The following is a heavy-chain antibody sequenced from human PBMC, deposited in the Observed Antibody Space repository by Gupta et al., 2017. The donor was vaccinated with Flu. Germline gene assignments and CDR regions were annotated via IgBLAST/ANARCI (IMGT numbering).Heavy chain of an antibody. J-gene: IGHJ5*02. Sequence: WLRQAPGKGLEWVALISPDGNNKYYADPMKGRFTISRDNSKDTLYLQMNSLRTEDTAIYYCARAGGAHTFKSWGQGTLVTVSS. D-gene: IGHD4-17*01. V-gene: IGHV3-30*03. CDR3: ARAGGAHTFKS. CDR2: ISPDGNNK.